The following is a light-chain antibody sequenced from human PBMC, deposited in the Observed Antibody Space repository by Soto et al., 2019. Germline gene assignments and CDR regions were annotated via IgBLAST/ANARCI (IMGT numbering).Light chain of an antibody. Sequence: EIVMTQSPATLSVSPGERATLSCRASQSVSSNLAWYQQKPGQAPRLLISGASTRATGIPARFSGSGSGTEFTLTISSLQSEDFAVYYGQQYNNWPYTFGQGTKLEIK. CDR1: QSVSSN. J-gene: IGKJ2*01. CDR3: QQYNNWPYT. CDR2: GAS. V-gene: IGKV3-15*01.